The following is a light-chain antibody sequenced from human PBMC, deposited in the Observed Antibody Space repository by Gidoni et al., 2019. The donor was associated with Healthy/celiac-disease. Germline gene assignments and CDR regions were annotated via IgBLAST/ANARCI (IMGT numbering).Light chain of an antibody. Sequence: AIRITQSPSSLSASTGDRVTITCRASQGISSYLAWYQQKPGKAPKLLIYAAATLQSGVPSRFSGSGSGTDFTLTIRCLQSEDFATYYCQQYYSYPRTFXQXTKVXIK. CDR3: QQYYSYPRT. J-gene: IGKJ1*01. CDR1: QGISSY. V-gene: IGKV1-8*01. CDR2: AAA.